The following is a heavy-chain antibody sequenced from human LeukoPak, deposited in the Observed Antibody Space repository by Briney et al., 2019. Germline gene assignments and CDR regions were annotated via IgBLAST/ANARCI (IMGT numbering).Heavy chain of an antibody. J-gene: IGHJ5*01. CDR1: GGSISSGGYF. D-gene: IGHD5-24*01. CDR3: ARGRRRDRDGYKSPGSWFDS. CDR2: IYDSGNT. V-gene: IGHV4-61*09. Sequence: SQTLSLTCTVSGGSISSGGYFWAWTRQPAWKGLDWIGHIYDSGNTNYNPSLWSRVTISVDTSKNEFSLKLSSVTAADTAVYFCARGRRRDRDGYKSPGSWFDSWGQGTLVTVSS.